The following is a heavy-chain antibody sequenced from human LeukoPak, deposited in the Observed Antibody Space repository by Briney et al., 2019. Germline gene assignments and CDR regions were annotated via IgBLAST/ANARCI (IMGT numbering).Heavy chain of an antibody. J-gene: IGHJ2*01. CDR3: TTMGGNNWFDWYFDL. CDR1: GLSFDNAW. CDR2: IRGKIDGGTT. Sequence: GGSLRLSCAASGLSFDNAWMSWVRQVPGKGLEWVGRIRGKIDGGTTDYAAPVKGRFTISRDDSERTLYLHLTSLQIEDAAMYYCTTMGGNNWFDWYFDLWGRGTLVTVYS. D-gene: IGHD1-1*01. V-gene: IGHV3-15*01.